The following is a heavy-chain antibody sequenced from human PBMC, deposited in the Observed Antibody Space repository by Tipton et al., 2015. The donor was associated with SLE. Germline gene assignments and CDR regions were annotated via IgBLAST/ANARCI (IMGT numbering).Heavy chain of an antibody. J-gene: IGHJ4*02. CDR3: ARALYSGYDFLDY. V-gene: IGHV3-30*04. Sequence: SLRLSCAASGFTFSSYAMHWVRQAPGKGLEWVAVISYDGSNKYYADSVKGRFTISRDNSKNTLYLQMNSLRAEDTAVYYCARALYSGYDFLDYWGQGTLVTVSS. D-gene: IGHD5-12*01. CDR1: GFTFSSYA. CDR2: ISYDGSNK.